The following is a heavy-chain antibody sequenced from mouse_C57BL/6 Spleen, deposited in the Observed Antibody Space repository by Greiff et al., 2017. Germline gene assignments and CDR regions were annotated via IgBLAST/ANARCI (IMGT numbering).Heavy chain of an antibody. Sequence: QVQLQQSGAELVKPGASVKMSCKASGYTFTTYPIEWMKQTHGKSLEWIGNFHPYNDDTKYNEKLKGKATLTVEKSSSTVYLELSRLTSDDSAVYYCARGYNGSSLYNAMDYWGQGTSVTVSS. J-gene: IGHJ4*01. D-gene: IGHD1-1*01. V-gene: IGHV1-47*01. CDR3: ARGYNGSSLYNAMDY. CDR1: GYTFTTYP. CDR2: FHPYNDDT.